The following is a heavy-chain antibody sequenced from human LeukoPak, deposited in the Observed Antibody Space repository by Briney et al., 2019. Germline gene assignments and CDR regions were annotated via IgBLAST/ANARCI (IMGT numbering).Heavy chain of an antibody. CDR2: INLSGST. CDR1: GGSFSGYY. V-gene: IGHV4-34*01. Sequence: PSETLSLTCGVYGGSFSGYYLTWIRQPPGKGLEWIGEINLSGSTNFNPSLKSRVSVSIDTSKSQFSLKLSSVTAADTAVYYCARGGGNLLPYFDPKYYYYMDVWGKGTTVTVSS. D-gene: IGHD3-9*01. J-gene: IGHJ6*03. CDR3: ARGGGNLLPYFDPKYYYYMDV.